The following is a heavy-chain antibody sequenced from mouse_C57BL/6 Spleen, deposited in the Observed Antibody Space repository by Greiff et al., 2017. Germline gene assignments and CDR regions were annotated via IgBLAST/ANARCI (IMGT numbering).Heavy chain of an antibody. CDR2: IWSDGST. D-gene: IGHD1-1*01. Sequence: VQLVESGPGLVAPSQSLSITCTVSGFSLTSYGVHWVRQPPGKGLEWLVVIWSDGSTTYNSAPKSRLSISKDNSKSQVFLKMNSLQTDDTAMYYCARHGDYYGSSSTSPFAYWGQGTLVTVSA. V-gene: IGHV2-6-1*01. CDR1: GFSLTSYG. J-gene: IGHJ3*01. CDR3: ARHGDYYGSSSTSPFAY.